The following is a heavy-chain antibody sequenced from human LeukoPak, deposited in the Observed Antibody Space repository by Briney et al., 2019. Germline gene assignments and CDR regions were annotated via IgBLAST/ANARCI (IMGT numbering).Heavy chain of an antibody. D-gene: IGHD1-26*01. CDR1: GFTFSSSA. CDR3: AKDQRWESPHYLDS. J-gene: IGHJ4*02. V-gene: IGHV3-23*01. Sequence: GGSLRLSCAASGFTFSSSAMSWVRQVPGKGLEWVSGISASGGSTYYADSVRGRFTISRDNSKNTLYVQMNSLRDEDTAVCYCAKDQRWESPHYLDSWGQGTLVTVSS. CDR2: ISASGGST.